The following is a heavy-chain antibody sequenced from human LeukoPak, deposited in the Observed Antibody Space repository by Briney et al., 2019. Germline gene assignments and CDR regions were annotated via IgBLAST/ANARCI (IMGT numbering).Heavy chain of an antibody. CDR3: ARAPTVLVGYCSSSSCQADY. D-gene: IGHD2-2*01. CDR1: GFTFSSYS. J-gene: IGHJ4*02. CDR2: ISSSSSTI. Sequence: GGSLRLSCAASGFTFSSYSMNWVRQAPGKGLEWVSYISSSSSTIYYADSVKGRFTITRDNAKNSLYLQMNSLRAEDTAVYYCARAPTVLVGYCSSSSCQADYWGQGTLVTVSS. V-gene: IGHV3-48*01.